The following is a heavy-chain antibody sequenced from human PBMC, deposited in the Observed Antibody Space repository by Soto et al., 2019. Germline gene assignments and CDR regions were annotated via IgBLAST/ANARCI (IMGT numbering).Heavy chain of an antibody. Sequence: EVQLVESGGGLVQPGRSLRLSCVASGFTADDYAMHWVRQAPGKGLEWVSGISSNSDTIDYADSVKGRFTISRDNAKNSLFLQMNRLGPEDTALYYCAKDMKWGGMTTIHYFDSWGQGTLVTVSS. D-gene: IGHD4-17*01. CDR1: GFTADDYA. J-gene: IGHJ4*02. V-gene: IGHV3-9*02. CDR2: ISSNSDTI. CDR3: AKDMKWGGMTTIHYFDS.